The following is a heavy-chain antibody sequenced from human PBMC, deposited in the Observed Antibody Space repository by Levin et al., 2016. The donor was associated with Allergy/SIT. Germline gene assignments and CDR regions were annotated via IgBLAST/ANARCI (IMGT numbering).Heavy chain of an antibody. J-gene: IGHJ4*02. CDR3: ARAMVRGALYPFDY. CDR1: GFTFSSYS. V-gene: IGHV3-48*01. D-gene: IGHD3-10*01. CDR2: ISSSSSTI. Sequence: GESLKISCAASGFTFSSYSMNWVRQAPGKGLEWVSYISSSSSTIYYADSVKGRFTISRDNAKNSLYLQMNSLRAEDTAVYYCARAMVRGALYPFDYWGQGTLVTVSS.